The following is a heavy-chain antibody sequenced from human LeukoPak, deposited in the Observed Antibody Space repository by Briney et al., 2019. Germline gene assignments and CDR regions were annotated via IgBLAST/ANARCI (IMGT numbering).Heavy chain of an antibody. J-gene: IGHJ4*02. CDR2: IDGSGSST. Sequence: GGSLRLSCAASGFTFSSYAMSWFRQAPGRGPEWVSAIDGSGSSTYYADSVKGRFTISRDNSKNTLYLQMNSLRAEDTAIYYCAKDRRLPWDYFDSWGQGTLVTVSS. CDR1: GFTFSSYA. CDR3: AKDRRLPWDYFDS. D-gene: IGHD5-12*01. V-gene: IGHV3-23*01.